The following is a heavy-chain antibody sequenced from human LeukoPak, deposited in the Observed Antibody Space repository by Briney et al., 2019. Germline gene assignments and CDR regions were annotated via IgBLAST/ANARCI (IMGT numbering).Heavy chain of an antibody. CDR1: GYTFTDYD. V-gene: IGHV1-18*01. Sequence: ASVRVSCKTSGYTFTDYDITWVRQAPGQGLEWMGRVSPYNGNTYYSQRFQDRVTITKDTSTGTAYMDLRNLRTDDTAMYYCARNGRVRRVVKDLFEYWGQGALVAVSS. D-gene: IGHD3-10*01. CDR3: ARNGRVRRVVKDLFEY. J-gene: IGHJ4*02. CDR2: VSPYNGNT.